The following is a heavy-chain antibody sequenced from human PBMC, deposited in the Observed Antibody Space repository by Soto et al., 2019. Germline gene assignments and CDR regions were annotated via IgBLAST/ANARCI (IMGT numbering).Heavy chain of an antibody. D-gene: IGHD6-13*01. CDR3: ARVWAAAAPFDI. Sequence: QVQLVQSGAEVKKPGASVKVSCKASGYTFTSYGISWVRQAPGQGLEWMGWSSAYNGNTNYAQKLQGRVTMTTDTSTRTDYIKLRSRRADDTAVYYLARVWAAAAPFDIWGQGTLVTVSS. CDR1: GYTFTSYG. J-gene: IGHJ4*02. CDR2: SSAYNGNT. V-gene: IGHV1-18*01.